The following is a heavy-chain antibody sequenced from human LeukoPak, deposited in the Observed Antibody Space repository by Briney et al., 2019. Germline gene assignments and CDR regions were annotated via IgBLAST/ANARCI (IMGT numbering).Heavy chain of an antibody. J-gene: IGHJ4*02. CDR2: ISSSGSTI. CDR1: GFTFSDYY. D-gene: IGHD3-3*01. Sequence: GGSLRLSCAASGFTFSDYYMSWIRQAPGEGLEWVSYISSSGSTIYYADSVKGRFTISRDNAKNSLYLQMNSLRAEDTAVYYCARGEGYDFWSGYYTDYWGQGTLVTVSS. CDR3: ARGEGYDFWSGYYTDY. V-gene: IGHV3-11*04.